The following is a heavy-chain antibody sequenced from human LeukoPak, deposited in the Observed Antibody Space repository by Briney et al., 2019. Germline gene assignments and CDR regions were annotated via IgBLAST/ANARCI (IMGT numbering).Heavy chain of an antibody. CDR3: ARQVVVGNYYYYYMDV. Sequence: GESLKISCRGSGYSFTSYWIGWVRQMPGKGLEWMGIIYPGDSDTRYSPSFQGQVTISADKSISTAYLQWSSLKASDTAMYYCARQVVVGNYYYYYMDVWGKGTTVTISS. CDR1: GYSFTSYW. CDR2: IYPGDSDT. D-gene: IGHD2-15*01. J-gene: IGHJ6*03. V-gene: IGHV5-51*01.